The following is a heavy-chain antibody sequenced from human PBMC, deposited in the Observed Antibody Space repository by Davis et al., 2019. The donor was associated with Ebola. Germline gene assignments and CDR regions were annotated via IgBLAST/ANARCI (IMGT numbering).Heavy chain of an antibody. D-gene: IGHD3-22*01. V-gene: IGHV4-30-4*01. CDR1: GGSISSGDYY. J-gene: IGHJ6*04. Sequence: MPSETLSLTCTVSGGSISSGDYYWSWIRQPPGKGLEWIGYIYYSGSTYYNPSLKSRVTISVDTSKNQFSLKLSSVTAAGTAVYYCAREYFELGSSGRNYGMDVWGKGTTVTVSS. CDR2: IYYSGST. CDR3: AREYFELGSSGRNYGMDV.